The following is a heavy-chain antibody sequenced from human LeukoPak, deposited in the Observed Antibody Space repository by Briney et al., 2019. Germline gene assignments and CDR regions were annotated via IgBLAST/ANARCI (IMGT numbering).Heavy chain of an antibody. V-gene: IGHV1-18*04. CDR2: ISAYNGNT. CDR1: GYTFTSYG. J-gene: IGHJ4*02. Sequence: ASVKVSWKASGYTFTSYGISWVRQAPAQGLEWMGWISAYNGNTNYAQKLQGRVTMTTDTSTSTAYMELRSLRSDDTAVYYCARDGPHYCSGGSCYSDYWGQGTLVTVSS. CDR3: ARDGPHYCSGGSCYSDY. D-gene: IGHD2-15*01.